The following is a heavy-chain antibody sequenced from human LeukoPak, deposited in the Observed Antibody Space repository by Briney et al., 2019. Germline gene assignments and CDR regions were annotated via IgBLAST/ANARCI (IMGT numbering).Heavy chain of an antibody. Sequence: SETLSLTCTVSGGSISSSRYYWGWIRQPPGKGLEWIGSIYYSGSTYYNPSLKSRVTISVDTSKNQFSLKLSSVTAADTAVYYCARTSRHFYGSGTNLTPWPAGMDVWGQGTTVTVSS. CDR2: IYYSGST. J-gene: IGHJ6*02. CDR3: ARTSRHFYGSGTNLTPWPAGMDV. D-gene: IGHD3-10*01. CDR1: GGSISSSRYY. V-gene: IGHV4-39*01.